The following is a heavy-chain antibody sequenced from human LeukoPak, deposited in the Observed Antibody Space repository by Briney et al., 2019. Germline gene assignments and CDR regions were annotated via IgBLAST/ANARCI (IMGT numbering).Heavy chain of an antibody. CDR1: GFTFSSYG. CDR3: ASYGSGSYYAYYGMDV. CDR2: IRYDGSNK. J-gene: IGHJ6*02. D-gene: IGHD1-26*01. Sequence: GGSLRLSCAASGFTFSSYGMHWVRQAPGKGLEWVAFIRYDGSNKYYADSVKGRFTISRDNAKNSLYLQMNSLRAEDTAVYYCASYGSGSYYAYYGMDVWGQGTTVTVSS. V-gene: IGHV3-30*02.